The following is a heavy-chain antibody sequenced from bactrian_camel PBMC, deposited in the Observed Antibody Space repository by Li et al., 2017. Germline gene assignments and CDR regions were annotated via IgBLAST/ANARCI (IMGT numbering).Heavy chain of an antibody. CDR3: AHAPRCHVLSSLRAWNEDTY. CDR1: GFTFGISW. Sequence: QVQLVESGGGLVQPGGSLRLSCAASGFTFGISWMSWVRQAPGKDFEWISTISPTSGPGTRYADSVKGRFTISQDKTTNTVFLQMNDLRPDDTGIYYCAHAPRCHVLSSLRAWNEDTYWGQGTQVTVS. D-gene: IGHD1*01. CDR2: ISPTSGPGT. J-gene: IGHJ4*01. V-gene: IGHV3S1*01.